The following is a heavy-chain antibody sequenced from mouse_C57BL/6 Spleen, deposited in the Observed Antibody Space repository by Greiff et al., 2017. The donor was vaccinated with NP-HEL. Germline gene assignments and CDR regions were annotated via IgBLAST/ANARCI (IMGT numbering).Heavy chain of an antibody. V-gene: IGHV1-81*01. CDR3: ARGGYDYGEGYFDV. Sequence: QVQLKQSGAELARPGASVKLSCKASGYTFTSYGISWVKQRTGQGLEWIGEIYPRSGNTYYNEKFKGKATLTADKSSSTAYMELRSLTSEDSAVYFCARGGYDYGEGYFDVWGTGTTVTVSS. CDR2: IYPRSGNT. D-gene: IGHD2-4*01. CDR1: GYTFTSYG. J-gene: IGHJ1*03.